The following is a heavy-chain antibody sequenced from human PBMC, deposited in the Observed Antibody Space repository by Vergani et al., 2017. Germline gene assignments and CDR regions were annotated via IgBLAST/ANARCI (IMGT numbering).Heavy chain of an antibody. CDR3: ARGDCSGGSCPLDY. CDR2: ISYDGSNK. CDR1: GFTFSSYA. V-gene: IGHV3-30-3*01. Sequence: QVQLVESGGGVVQPGRSLRLSCAASGFTFSSYAMHWVRQAPGKGLEWVAVISYDGSNKYYADSVKGRFTISRDNSKNTLYLQMNSLRAEDTAVYYCARGDCSGGSCPLDYWGQGTLVTVSS. D-gene: IGHD2-15*01. J-gene: IGHJ4*02.